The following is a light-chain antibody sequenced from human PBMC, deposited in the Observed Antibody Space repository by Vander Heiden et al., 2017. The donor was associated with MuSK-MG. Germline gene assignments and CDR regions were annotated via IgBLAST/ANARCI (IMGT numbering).Light chain of an antibody. J-gene: IGKJ5*01. Sequence: AIQLTQSPSSLSASVGDRVTITCRASQGISSALAWYQQKPGKAPKLLIYDASSLESGVPSRFSGRGSGTDFTLTISSLQPEDFATYYGQQFNSYPRTFGQGTRLEMK. CDR2: DAS. CDR3: QQFNSYPRT. CDR1: QGISSA. V-gene: IGKV1-13*02.